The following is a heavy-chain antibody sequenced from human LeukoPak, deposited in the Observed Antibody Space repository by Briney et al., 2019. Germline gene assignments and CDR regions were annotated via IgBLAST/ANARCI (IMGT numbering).Heavy chain of an antibody. Sequence: SETLSLTCGVSGEPFSGYYWSCIREPPGKGVGWIWDISESGSTNYNPSLKSRVTISVEPSKNQFSLKLPSMTAADTAVYFCVRGRTDYYYYMDVWGKGTTVTVSS. V-gene: IGHV4-34*01. CDR2: ISESGST. CDR1: GEPFSGYY. CDR3: VRGRTDYYYYMDV. J-gene: IGHJ6*03.